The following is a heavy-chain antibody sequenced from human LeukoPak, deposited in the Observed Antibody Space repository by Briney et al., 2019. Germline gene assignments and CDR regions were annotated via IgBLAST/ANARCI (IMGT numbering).Heavy chain of an antibody. CDR2: IYYSGST. J-gene: IGHJ1*01. CDR3: ARDHGSWSNTGYFQH. D-gene: IGHD6-13*01. CDR1: GGSISSYY. V-gene: IGHV4-59*01. Sequence: PSETLSLTCTVSGGSISSYYWSWIRQPPGKGLEWIGYIYYSGSTNYNPSLTSRVTISLDTSKNQFSLNLTSVTAADTAVYYCARDHGSWSNTGYFQHWGQGTLVTVSS.